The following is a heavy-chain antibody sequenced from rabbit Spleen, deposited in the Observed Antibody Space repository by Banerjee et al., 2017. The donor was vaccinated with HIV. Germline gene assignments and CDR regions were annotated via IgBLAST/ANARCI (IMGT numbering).Heavy chain of an antibody. CDR2: IDPVFGIT. CDR3: ARDAAGREDFNL. J-gene: IGHJ4*01. CDR1: GFTLSSYY. V-gene: IGHV1S7*01. D-gene: IGHD4-2*01. Sequence: HLEESAGGLVQPGGSLKLSCKASGFTLSSYYMNWVRQAPGKGLEWIGYIDPVFGITYYANWVNGRFSISRENAQNTVFLQMTSLTAADTAPYFCARDAAGREDFNLWGPGTLVPVS.